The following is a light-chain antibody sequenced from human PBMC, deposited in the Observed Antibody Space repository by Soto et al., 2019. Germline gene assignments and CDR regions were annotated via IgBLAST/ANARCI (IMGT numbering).Light chain of an antibody. CDR3: SSYTSSSTYV. J-gene: IGLJ1*01. CDR1: SSDVGASNY. CDR2: DVN. V-gene: IGLV2-14*01. Sequence: QSALTQPASVSGSPGQSITISCTGTSSDVGASNYVSCYQQHPAKAPKLIISDVNYRPSGVSNRFSGSKSGNTASLTISGLQVEDEADYYCSSYTSSSTYVFGTGTKVTVL.